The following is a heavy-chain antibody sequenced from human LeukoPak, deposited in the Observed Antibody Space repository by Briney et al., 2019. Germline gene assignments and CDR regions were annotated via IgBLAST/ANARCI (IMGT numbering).Heavy chain of an antibody. CDR2: ISYDGSNK. D-gene: IGHD6-19*01. CDR1: GFTFSSYG. J-gene: IGHJ6*02. V-gene: IGHV3-30*18. CDR3: AKDVIAVAGTPYYYGMDV. Sequence: QSGGSLRLSCAASGFTFSSYGMHWVRQAPGKGLEWVAVISYDGSNKYYADSVKGRFTISRDNSKNTLYLQMNSLRAEDTAVYYCAKDVIAVAGTPYYYGMDVRGQGTTVTVSS.